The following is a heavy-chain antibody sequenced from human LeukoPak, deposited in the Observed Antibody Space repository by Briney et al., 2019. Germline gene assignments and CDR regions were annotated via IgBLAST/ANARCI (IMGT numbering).Heavy chain of an antibody. Sequence: GGSLRLSCVASGFTFGRYWMSWVRQAPGKGLEWVANIKLDGSEKNYVDSVKGRFTISRDNTKNSLYLQMNSLRAEDTAVFYCARDQYDTWSRRGNFDSWGQGTLVIVSS. J-gene: IGHJ4*02. CDR2: IKLDGSEK. D-gene: IGHD3-3*01. CDR3: ARDQYDTWSRRGNFDS. CDR1: GFTFGRYW. V-gene: IGHV3-7*03.